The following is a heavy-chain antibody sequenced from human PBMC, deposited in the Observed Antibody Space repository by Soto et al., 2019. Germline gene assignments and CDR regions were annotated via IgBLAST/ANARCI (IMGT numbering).Heavy chain of an antibody. V-gene: IGHV4-31*03. CDR2: IYYSGST. CDR1: GGSISSGGYY. CDR3: ARDRGYSYAPNYYYGMDV. Sequence: QVQLQESGPGLVKPSQTLSLTCTVSGGSISSGGYYWSWIHQHPGKGLEWIGYIYYSGSTYYNPSLKSRVTISVDTSKNQFSLKLSSVTAADTAVYYCARDRGYSYAPNYYYGMDVWGQGTTVTVSS. D-gene: IGHD5-18*01. J-gene: IGHJ6*02.